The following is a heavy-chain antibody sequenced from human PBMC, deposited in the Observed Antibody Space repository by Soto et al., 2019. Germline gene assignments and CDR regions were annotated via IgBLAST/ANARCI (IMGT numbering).Heavy chain of an antibody. CDR3: ARVGCSGGSCYSIDYYYYAMDV. V-gene: IGHV4-61*01. J-gene: IGHJ6*02. Sequence: QVQLQESGPGLVKPSETLSLTCTVSGGSVSSGSYYWSWIRQPPGKGLEWIGYVYYTGSTNYNPSLKSRVTISIDPSKNQFALKLSSVTAADTAVYYCARVGCSGGSCYSIDYYYYAMDVWGQGTTVTVSS. CDR2: VYYTGST. CDR1: GGSVSSGSYY. D-gene: IGHD2-15*01.